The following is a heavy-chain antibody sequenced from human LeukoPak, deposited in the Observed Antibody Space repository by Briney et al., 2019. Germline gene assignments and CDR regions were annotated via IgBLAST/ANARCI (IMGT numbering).Heavy chain of an antibody. J-gene: IGHJ4*02. Sequence: NPGGSLRLSCAASGFTFSNAWMSWVRQAPGKGLEWVGRIKSKTDGGTTDYAAPVKGRFTISRDDSKNTLYLQMNSLKTEDTAVYYCTTALNRGYSGYDWGDYWGQGTLVTVSS. CDR3: TTALNRGYSGYDWGDY. CDR1: GFTFSNAW. CDR2: IKSKTDGGTT. D-gene: IGHD5-12*01. V-gene: IGHV3-15*01.